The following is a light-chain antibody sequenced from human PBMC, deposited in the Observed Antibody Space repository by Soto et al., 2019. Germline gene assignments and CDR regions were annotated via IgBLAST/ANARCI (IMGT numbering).Light chain of an antibody. V-gene: IGKV3D-20*02. Sequence: EILLTQSPGTLSLSPGERATLSCRASQSVRSGYFAWYQQKPGQATRLIIFAVSSRATGIPDRFSGTGSGTDFTLTISRLEPEDFAVYFCQQRSNWHPITFGQGTRLEIK. CDR3: QQRSNWHPIT. J-gene: IGKJ5*01. CDR2: AVS. CDR1: QSVRSGY.